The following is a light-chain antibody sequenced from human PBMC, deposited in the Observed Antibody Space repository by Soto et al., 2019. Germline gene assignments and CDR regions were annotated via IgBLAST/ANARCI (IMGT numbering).Light chain of an antibody. CDR3: CSYAGSYTYV. Sequence: QSALTQPRSVSGSPGQSVTISCTGTSSDVGGYNYVSWYQRHPGKAPKLMIYDVSKRPSGVPDLFSGSKSGNTASLTISGLQAEDEADYYCCSYAGSYTYVFGTGTKVTLL. CDR2: DVS. J-gene: IGLJ1*01. CDR1: SSDVGGYNY. V-gene: IGLV2-11*01.